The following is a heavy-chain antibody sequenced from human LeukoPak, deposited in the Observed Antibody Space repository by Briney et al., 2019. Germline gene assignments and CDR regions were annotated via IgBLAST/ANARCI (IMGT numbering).Heavy chain of an antibody. D-gene: IGHD3-22*01. J-gene: IGHJ4*02. CDR3: ARGVYDSTPYFDY. Sequence: SETLSLTCTVSGGSISTYYRSWIRQPPGKGLEWIGYLYYSGSANYNPSLKSRVTISVDTSKNQFSLKLSSVTAADTAVYYCARGVYDSTPYFDYWGQGTLVTVSS. CDR1: GGSISTYY. V-gene: IGHV4-59*01. CDR2: LYYSGSA.